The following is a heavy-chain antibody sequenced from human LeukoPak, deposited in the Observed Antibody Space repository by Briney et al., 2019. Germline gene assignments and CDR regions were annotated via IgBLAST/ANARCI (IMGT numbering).Heavy chain of an antibody. CDR2: IYYSGST. CDR3: ARDGLTSYYPLDY. D-gene: IGHD3-9*01. Sequence: PSQTLSLTCTVSGGSISSGDYYWSWIRQPPGKGLEWIGYIYYSGSTYYNPSLKSRVTISVDTSKNQFSLKLSSVTAADTAVHYCARDGLTSYYPLDYWGQGTLVTVSS. J-gene: IGHJ4*02. CDR1: GGSISSGDYY. V-gene: IGHV4-30-4*01.